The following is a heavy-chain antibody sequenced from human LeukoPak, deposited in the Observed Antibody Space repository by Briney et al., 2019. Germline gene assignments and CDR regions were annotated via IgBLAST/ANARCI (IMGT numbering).Heavy chain of an antibody. CDR3: ARGGWSNDY. CDR2: IYYSGST. CDR1: GDSINDRY. D-gene: IGHD6-19*01. V-gene: IGHV4-59*11. J-gene: IGHJ4*02. Sequence: PSETLSLTCTVSGDSINDRYWSWIRQPPGRGLEWIGYIYYSGSTNYYPSLKSRVTISVDTSKNQFSLKLSSVTAADTAVYYCARGGWSNDYWGQGTLVTVSS.